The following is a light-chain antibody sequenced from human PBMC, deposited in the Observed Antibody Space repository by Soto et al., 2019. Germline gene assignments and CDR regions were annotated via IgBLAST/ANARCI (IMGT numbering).Light chain of an antibody. V-gene: IGLV2-23*02. CDR2: EVN. J-gene: IGLJ1*01. CDR3: CSYAGSSTLYV. CDR1: SSDVGSYNL. Sequence: QSSLTQPASVSGSPGQSITISCPGTSSDVGSYNLVSWYQQHPGKAPKLMIYEVNKRPSGVSNRFSGSKSGNTASLTISGLQAEDEVDYYCCSYAGSSTLYVFGTGTKVTGL.